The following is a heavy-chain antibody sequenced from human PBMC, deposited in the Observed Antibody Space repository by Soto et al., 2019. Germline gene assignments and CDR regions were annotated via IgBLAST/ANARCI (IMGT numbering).Heavy chain of an antibody. CDR2: ITTSSSFI. D-gene: IGHD6-19*01. Sequence: VQLVESGGGLVKSGGSLRLSCAASGFTFNPYSMNWVRQTPGKGLEWVASITTSSSFIYYADSVKDRFTISRDNAKNSLYLQMNSLRAEDTARYYCARDSLTWLVDKYWYFDLWGRGTPVTVSS. CDR3: ARDSLTWLVDKYWYFDL. CDR1: GFTFNPYS. V-gene: IGHV3-21*01. J-gene: IGHJ2*01.